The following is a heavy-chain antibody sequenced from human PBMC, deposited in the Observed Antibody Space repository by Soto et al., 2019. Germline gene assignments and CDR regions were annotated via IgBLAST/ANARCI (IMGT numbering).Heavy chain of an antibody. CDR3: ARHNGPLYVGYYYDMDV. Sequence: GASVKVSCKASGYTFTSYAMHWVRQAPGQRLEWMGWINAGNGNTKYSQKFQGRVTITRDTSASTAYMELSSLRSEDTAVYYCARHNGPLYVGYYYDMDVWGQGTTVTVS. J-gene: IGHJ6*02. D-gene: IGHD3-16*01. CDR2: INAGNGNT. V-gene: IGHV1-3*01. CDR1: GYTFTSYA.